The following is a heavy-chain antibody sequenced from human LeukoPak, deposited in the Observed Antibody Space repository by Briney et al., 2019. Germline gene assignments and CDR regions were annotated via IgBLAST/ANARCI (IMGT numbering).Heavy chain of an antibody. D-gene: IGHD6-19*01. J-gene: IGHJ4*02. CDR2: IDYGGST. CDR1: GDSNTNSLYY. V-gene: IGHV4-39*07. Sequence: SETLSLTCTVSGDSNTNSLYYWGWVRQPPGKGLEWIGTIDYGGSTYYNPSLKSRATISIDTSKNQFSLTLSPVTAADTAVYYCAREYTLYISGWFIDYWGQGTVVTVSS. CDR3: AREYTLYISGWFIDY.